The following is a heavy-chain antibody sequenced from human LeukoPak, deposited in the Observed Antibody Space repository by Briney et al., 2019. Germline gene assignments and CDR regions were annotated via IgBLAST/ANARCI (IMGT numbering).Heavy chain of an antibody. CDR1: GGTFSSYA. V-gene: IGHV1-2*02. Sequence: GASVKVSCKASGGTFSSYAISWVRQAPGQGLEWMGWINPNSGGTNYAQKFQGRVTMTRDTSISTAYMELSRLRSDDTAVYYCARDFQQGSLDYWGQGTLVTVSS. CDR2: INPNSGGT. J-gene: IGHJ4*02. CDR3: ARDFQQGSLDY. D-gene: IGHD7-27*01.